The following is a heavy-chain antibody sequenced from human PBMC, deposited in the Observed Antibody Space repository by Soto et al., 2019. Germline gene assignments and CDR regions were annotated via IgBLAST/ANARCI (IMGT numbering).Heavy chain of an antibody. CDR1: GGSISSDNW. Sequence: PETLSLTCAVSGGSISSDNWWSWVRQPPGKGLEWIGEMYHSGNTNYNPSLKSRVTISVDKSKNQFSMKMTSVTAADTALYYCARASASSMLRGVIINWGQGTQVTVSS. CDR3: ARASASSMLRGVIIN. J-gene: IGHJ4*02. D-gene: IGHD3-10*01. V-gene: IGHV4-4*03. CDR2: MYHSGNT.